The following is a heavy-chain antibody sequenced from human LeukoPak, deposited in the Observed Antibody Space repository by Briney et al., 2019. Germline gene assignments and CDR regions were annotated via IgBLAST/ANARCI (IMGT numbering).Heavy chain of an antibody. V-gene: IGHV3-23*01. Sequence: GGSLRLSCAASGFTFSSYAMSWVRQAPGKGLEWVSAISGSGGSTYYADSVKGRFTISRDNSKNTLYLQMNSLRAEDTAVYYCARDGETAMVSYYYYYMDVWGKGTTVTVSS. CDR1: GFTFSSYA. CDR3: ARDGETAMVSYYYYYMDV. J-gene: IGHJ6*03. D-gene: IGHD5-18*01. CDR2: ISGSGGST.